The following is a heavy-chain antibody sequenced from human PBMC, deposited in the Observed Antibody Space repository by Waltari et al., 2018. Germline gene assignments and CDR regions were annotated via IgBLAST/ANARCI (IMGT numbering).Heavy chain of an antibody. V-gene: IGHV3-9*01. D-gene: IGHD5-12*01. CDR1: GFTFDDYA. J-gene: IGHJ3*02. Sequence: EVQLVESGGGLVQPGRSLRLSCAASGFTFDDYAMHWVLQAPGTGREWVSGISWNSGSIGYADSVKGRFTNSRDNAKNSLYLQMNSLRAEDTALYDCAKDIRRGWLQPGAFDIWGQGTMVTVSS. CDR2: ISWNSGSI. CDR3: AKDIRRGWLQPGAFDI.